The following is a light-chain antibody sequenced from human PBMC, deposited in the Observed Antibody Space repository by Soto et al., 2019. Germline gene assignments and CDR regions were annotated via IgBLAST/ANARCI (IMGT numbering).Light chain of an antibody. Sequence: EIVFTQSPGTLSLSPGERATLSCRASQSVSSTYLAWYQQRPGQAPRLLIYGASSRATGIPDRFSGSGSGADFTLTIRRLEPEDFAVYYCQHYGSTPLTFGPGTKVDIK. CDR3: QHYGSTPLT. CDR2: GAS. CDR1: QSVSSTY. V-gene: IGKV3-20*01. J-gene: IGKJ3*01.